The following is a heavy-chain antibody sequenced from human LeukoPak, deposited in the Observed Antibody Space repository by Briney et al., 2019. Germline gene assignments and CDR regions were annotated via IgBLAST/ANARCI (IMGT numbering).Heavy chain of an antibody. CDR3: ARDRPPGSSGEYYFDY. Sequence: SETLSLTCTVSDGSISSYYWSWIRQPDGKGLEWIGRIYSSGSTNYNPSLKSRVTMSVDTSKNQFSLQLNSVTPEDTAVYYCARDRPPGSSGEYYFDYWGQGTLVTVSS. D-gene: IGHD6-19*01. J-gene: IGHJ4*02. CDR2: IYSSGST. V-gene: IGHV4-4*07. CDR1: DGSISSYY.